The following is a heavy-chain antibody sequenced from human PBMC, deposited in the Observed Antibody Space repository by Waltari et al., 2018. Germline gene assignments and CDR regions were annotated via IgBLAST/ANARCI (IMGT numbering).Heavy chain of an antibody. J-gene: IGHJ6*02. V-gene: IGHV4-39*01. CDR3: ARHRDATEWPVYYLHHYGLDV. CDR1: GGFIRRGGFY. D-gene: IGHD6-19*01. CDR2: VYYSGTT. Sequence: QLQLQESGPGLVKPSEPLSLTCPVSGGFIRRGGFYWGWVRQPPGKGLEWIGSVYYSGTTYSNPSLNGRITISLDMSKIHFSLNLTSVTVADTAVYYCARHRDATEWPVYYLHHYGLDVWGQGTTVTVSS.